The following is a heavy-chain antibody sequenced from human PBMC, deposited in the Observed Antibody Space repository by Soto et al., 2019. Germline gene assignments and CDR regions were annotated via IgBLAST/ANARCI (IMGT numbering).Heavy chain of an antibody. CDR1: GGSISSYY. J-gene: IGHJ6*02. Sequence: SETLSLTCTVSGGSISSYYWSWIRQPPGKGLEWIGYIYYSGSTNYNPSLKSRVTISVDTSKNQFSLKPSSVTAADTAVYYCARDMYDFWSGPDYYYYGMDVWGQGTTVTVSS. D-gene: IGHD3-3*01. CDR2: IYYSGST. V-gene: IGHV4-59*01. CDR3: ARDMYDFWSGPDYYYYGMDV.